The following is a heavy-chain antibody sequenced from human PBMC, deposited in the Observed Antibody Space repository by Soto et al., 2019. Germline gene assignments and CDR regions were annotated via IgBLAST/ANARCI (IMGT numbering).Heavy chain of an antibody. CDR3: ARDPPSHYVDAFDM. CDR2: ITTSSSNI. CDR1: GFTFSSYG. Sequence: PGGSLRLSCAASGFTFSSYGMHWVRQAPGKGLEWLADITTSSSNIYYADSVKGRFTISRDNSKNTLYLQMNSLRAEDTAVYHCARDPPSHYVDAFDMWGQGTKVTVSS. J-gene: IGHJ3*02. D-gene: IGHD3-10*02. V-gene: IGHV3-48*01.